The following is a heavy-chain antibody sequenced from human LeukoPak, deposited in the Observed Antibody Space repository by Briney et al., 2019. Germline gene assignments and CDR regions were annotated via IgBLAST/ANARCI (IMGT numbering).Heavy chain of an antibody. J-gene: IGHJ2*01. CDR3: ARVDTAMATSNWYFDL. V-gene: IGHV1-69*05. CDR1: GGTFSSYA. Sequence: GASVKVSCKASGGTFSSYAISWVRQAPGQGLEWMGGIIPIFGTANYAQKFQGRVTITTDESTSTAYMELSSLRSEDTAVYYCARVDTAMATSNWYFDLWGRGTLVTVSS. D-gene: IGHD5-18*01. CDR2: IIPIFGTA.